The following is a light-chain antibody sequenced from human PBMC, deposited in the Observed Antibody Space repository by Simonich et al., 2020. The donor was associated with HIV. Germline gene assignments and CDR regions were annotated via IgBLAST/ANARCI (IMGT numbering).Light chain of an antibody. V-gene: IGKV4-1*01. CDR1: QSVLYSSNNKNY. Sequence: DIVMTQSPDSLVVSLCERATINCKSSQSVLYSSNNKNYLAWYQQKPGQPPNLLIYWASTRESGVPDRFSGSGSATDFTLTISSLQAEDVAVYYCQQYYSTPLTFGPGTKVEIK. J-gene: IGKJ3*01. CDR3: QQYYSTPLT. CDR2: WAS.